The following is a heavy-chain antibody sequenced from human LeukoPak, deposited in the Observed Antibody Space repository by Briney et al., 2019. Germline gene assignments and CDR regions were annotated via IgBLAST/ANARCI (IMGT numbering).Heavy chain of an antibody. J-gene: IGHJ6*02. Sequence: SETLSLTCAVSGYSISSGYYWGWIRQPPGKGLEWIGSIYHSGSTYYNPSLKSRVTISVDTSKNQFSLRLSSVTAADTALYYCARVNLGYYYGVDVWGQGTTVTVSS. CDR3: ARVNLGYYYGVDV. D-gene: IGHD3-16*01. V-gene: IGHV4-38-2*01. CDR1: GYSISSGYY. CDR2: IYHSGST.